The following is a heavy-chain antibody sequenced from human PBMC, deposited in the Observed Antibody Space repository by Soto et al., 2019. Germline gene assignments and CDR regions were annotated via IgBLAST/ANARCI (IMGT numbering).Heavy chain of an antibody. D-gene: IGHD3-10*01. Sequence: PSETLSLTCAVYGGSFSGYYWSWIRQPPGKGLEWIGEINHSGSTNYNPSLKSRVTISVDTSKNQFSLKLSSVTAADTAVYYCARTLLYGVRGGPFDYWGQGTLVTVSS. CDR1: GGSFSGYY. V-gene: IGHV4-34*01. J-gene: IGHJ4*02. CDR3: ARTLLYGVRGGPFDY. CDR2: INHSGST.